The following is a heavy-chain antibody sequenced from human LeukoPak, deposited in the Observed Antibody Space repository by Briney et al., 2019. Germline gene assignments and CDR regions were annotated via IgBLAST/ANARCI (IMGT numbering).Heavy chain of an antibody. CDR1: GGPLSSYH. D-gene: IGHD3-10*01. CDR2: IYYSGST. Sequence: ASETLFLTCTVPGGPLSSYHWGWIRQPPGKGLGWVGYIYYSGSTNYSPSLKRRVTISVDTSKNQFSLKLSSVTAADTAVYYCAGSYGSGSYLFYDYWGQGTLVTVSS. J-gene: IGHJ4*02. V-gene: IGHV4-59*08. CDR3: AGSYGSGSYLFYDY.